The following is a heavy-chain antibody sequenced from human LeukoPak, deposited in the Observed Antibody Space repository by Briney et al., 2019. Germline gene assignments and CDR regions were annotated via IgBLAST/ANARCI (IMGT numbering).Heavy chain of an antibody. Sequence: GGSLRLSCAASGFIFNSYGMHCVRQAPGKGLEWVALIGYDGSNKYYTDSVKGRFTISRDNSKNTLYLEMNSLRAEDTAIYYCAREGPRGNSQFDYWGQGTLVTVSS. D-gene: IGHD2/OR15-2a*01. J-gene: IGHJ4*02. CDR1: GFIFNSYG. CDR2: IGYDGSNK. CDR3: AREGPRGNSQFDY. V-gene: IGHV3-33*01.